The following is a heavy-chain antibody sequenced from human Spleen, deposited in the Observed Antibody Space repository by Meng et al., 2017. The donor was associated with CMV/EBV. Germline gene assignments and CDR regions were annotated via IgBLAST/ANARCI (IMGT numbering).Heavy chain of an antibody. CDR3: AREKEAKDYYYGMDV. V-gene: IGHV3-30*02. Sequence: GESLKISCAASGFTFSPSGMHWVRQAPGKGLEWMTFIRPDGSNKYYADSVKGRFTISRDNSKNTLYLQMNSLRAEDTAVYYCAREKEAKDYYYGMDVWGQGTTVTVSS. CDR1: GFTFSPSG. CDR2: IRPDGSNK. J-gene: IGHJ6*02.